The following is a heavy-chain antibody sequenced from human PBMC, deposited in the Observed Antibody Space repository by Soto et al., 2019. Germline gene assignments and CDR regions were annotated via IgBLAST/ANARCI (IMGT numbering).Heavy chain of an antibody. Sequence: SETLSLTCTVSGGSISSSSFYWGWVRQPPGKGLEWIGSVSHRGSTYYNPSLTCRVTISVDTSKNHFSLKLNSVTAADTAVYYCVSPYNFYFMDVWGKGTPVTVSS. V-gene: IGHV4-39*02. D-gene: IGHD3-16*01. J-gene: IGHJ6*03. CDR2: VSHRGST. CDR1: GGSISSSSFY. CDR3: VSPYNFYFMDV.